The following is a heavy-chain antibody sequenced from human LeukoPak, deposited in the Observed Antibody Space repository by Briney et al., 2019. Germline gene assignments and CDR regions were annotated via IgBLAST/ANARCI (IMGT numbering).Heavy chain of an antibody. J-gene: IGHJ4*02. Sequence: GGSLRLSCAASGFTFSTFATIWVRQPPGKGLEWVSSIFPSGGEIHYADSVRGRFTISRDNSKSSLSLQMNSLRAEDTAIYYCATYRQVLLPFESWGQGTLVTVSS. D-gene: IGHD2-8*02. CDR2: IFPSGGEI. CDR3: ATYRQVLLPFES. CDR1: GFTFSTFA. V-gene: IGHV3-23*01.